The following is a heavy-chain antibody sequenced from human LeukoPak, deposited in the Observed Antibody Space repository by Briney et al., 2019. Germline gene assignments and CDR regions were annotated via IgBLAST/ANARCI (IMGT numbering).Heavy chain of an antibody. CDR1: GYIFPSYW. CDR3: ARRRDGDYGSYYYYYMDV. V-gene: IGHV5-51*01. Sequence: GESLNISCKGSGYIFPSYWIVWVRRMPAKRLEWMGIIYPGDSDTKYSPSLPGQVTISADETIRAAYLQWSSSKASDTAIYYCARRRDGDYGSYYYYYMDVWGEGTTVTVSS. D-gene: IGHD4-17*01. J-gene: IGHJ6*03. CDR2: IYPGDSDT.